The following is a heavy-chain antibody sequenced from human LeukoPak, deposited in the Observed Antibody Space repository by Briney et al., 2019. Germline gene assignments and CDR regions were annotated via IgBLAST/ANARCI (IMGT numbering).Heavy chain of an antibody. CDR2: IYHTGRS. CDR1: GYSIRSDYY. V-gene: IGHV4-38-2*02. CDR3: AVSTVGAPVPQPFDF. J-gene: IGHJ3*01. Sequence: SETLSLTCTVSGYSIRSDYYGGGIRRPPGKGRGGIGSIYHTGRSYYTPSLESRVTISADTSKLQFSLRLNSVPAPDTAVYFCAVSTVGAPVPQPFDFWGQGTMVTVSS. D-gene: IGHD4-23*01.